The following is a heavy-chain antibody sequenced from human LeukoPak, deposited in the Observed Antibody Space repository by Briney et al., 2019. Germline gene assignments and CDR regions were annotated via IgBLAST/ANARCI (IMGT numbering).Heavy chain of an antibody. V-gene: IGHV4-61*02. CDR1: GGSISSGSYY. Sequence: SETLSLTCTVSGGSISSGSYYWSWIRQPAGKGLEWIGRIYTSGSTNYNPSLKSRVIISVDTSKNQFSLKLSSVTAADTAVYYCARHVGESLLWFGAKRPHFDYWGQGTLVTVSS. J-gene: IGHJ4*02. CDR3: ARHVGESLLWFGAKRPHFDY. CDR2: IYTSGST. D-gene: IGHD3-10*01.